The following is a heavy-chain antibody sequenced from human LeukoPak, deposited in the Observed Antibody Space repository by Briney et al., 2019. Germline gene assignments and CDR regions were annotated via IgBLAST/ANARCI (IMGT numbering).Heavy chain of an antibody. D-gene: IGHD6-13*01. CDR3: VRFALTSSLDH. CDR2: IYPGYSDA. V-gene: IGHV5-51*01. Sequence: LGESLKISCKISGYKLTNNWIGWVRQVPGKGLEWMGLIYPGYSDAKYSPSFQGQVTLSVDASISTACLQLSGLRASDTAIYYCVRFALTSSLDHWGQGTLVTVSS. CDR1: GYKLTNNW. J-gene: IGHJ5*02.